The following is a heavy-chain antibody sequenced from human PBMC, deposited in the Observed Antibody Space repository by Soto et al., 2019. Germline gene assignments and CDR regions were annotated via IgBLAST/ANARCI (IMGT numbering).Heavy chain of an antibody. CDR1: GFTFRNNV. D-gene: IGHD1-1*01. Sequence: GGSLRLSCTASGFTFRNNVLSWVRQAPGKGLDWVSGITGSGRDTYYADSVKGRFTISRDNSKNMVFLQMNSLRAEDTALYYCAKNGLDNSPSAIDSWGPGTLITVS. CDR3: AKNGLDNSPSAIDS. J-gene: IGHJ4*02. V-gene: IGHV3-23*01. CDR2: ITGSGRDT.